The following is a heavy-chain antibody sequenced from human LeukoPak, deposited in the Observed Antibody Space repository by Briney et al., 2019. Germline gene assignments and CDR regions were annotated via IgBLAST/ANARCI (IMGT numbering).Heavy chain of an antibody. CDR1: GFTFDDYA. Sequence: GGSLRLSCAASGFTFDDYAMHWVRQAPGKGLEWVSGISWNSGSIGYADSVKGRFTISRDNAKNSLYLQMNSLRAEDMAVYYCARDYDFYCSGGHCYSPRPSDYWGQGTLVSVSS. CDR2: ISWNSGSI. D-gene: IGHD2-15*01. CDR3: ARDYDFYCSGGHCYSPRPSDY. J-gene: IGHJ4*02. V-gene: IGHV3-9*03.